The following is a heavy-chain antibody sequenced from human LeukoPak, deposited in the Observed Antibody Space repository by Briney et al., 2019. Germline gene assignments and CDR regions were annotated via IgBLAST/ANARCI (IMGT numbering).Heavy chain of an antibody. CDR2: IYYSGST. CDR3: ARGDNYFDY. CDR1: GDSISGYY. V-gene: IGHV4-59*01. J-gene: IGHJ4*02. Sequence: SETLSLTCTVSGDSISGYYWSWIRQPPGKGLEWIGYIYYSGSTNYNPSLKSRVTISVDTSKNQFSLKLSSVTAADTAVYYCARGDNYFDYWGQGTLVTVSS.